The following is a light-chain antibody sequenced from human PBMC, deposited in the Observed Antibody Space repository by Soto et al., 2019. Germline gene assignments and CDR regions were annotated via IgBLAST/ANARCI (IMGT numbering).Light chain of an antibody. CDR2: DGS. J-gene: IGKJ2*01. CDR1: QRISSW. V-gene: IGKV1-5*01. Sequence: DIQMTQSPSTLSASVGDRVTITCRASQRISSWLAWHQQKPGKAPRLLIYDGSNLESGVPSRFSGSGSGTEFTLTIDSLQPDEFATYFCQQYNSYPYTFGQGTKLDIK. CDR3: QQYNSYPYT.